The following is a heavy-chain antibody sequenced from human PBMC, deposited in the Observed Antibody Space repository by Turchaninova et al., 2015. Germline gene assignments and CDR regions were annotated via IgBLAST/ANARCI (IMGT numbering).Heavy chain of an antibody. V-gene: IGHV3-64*01. J-gene: IGHJ4*02. CDR2: ISSYGEST. Sequence: GGGLVQPGGSLRLSCAASGFTFTEFPMHWVRQAPGKGLEYVAAISSYGESTYYSKSVEGRFTVYRDSSRKTLYLQMGSLRPEDTAVYYCARVKNWGFLDFWGQGTLVTVSS. D-gene: IGHD7-27*01. CDR3: ARVKNWGFLDF. CDR1: GFTFTEFP.